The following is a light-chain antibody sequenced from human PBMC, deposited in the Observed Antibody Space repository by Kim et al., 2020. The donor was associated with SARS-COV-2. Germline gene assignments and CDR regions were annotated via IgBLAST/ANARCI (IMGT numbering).Light chain of an antibody. V-gene: IGLV3-1*01. CDR1: KLGDRY. Sequence: VSPGQTASITCSGVKLGDRYTCWYQQKPGQSPVLVIYQDRRRSSGIPERFSGSNSGNTATLTISGTQAMDEADYYCQVWDSSTWVFGGGTQLTVL. CDR3: QVWDSSTWV. J-gene: IGLJ3*02. CDR2: QDR.